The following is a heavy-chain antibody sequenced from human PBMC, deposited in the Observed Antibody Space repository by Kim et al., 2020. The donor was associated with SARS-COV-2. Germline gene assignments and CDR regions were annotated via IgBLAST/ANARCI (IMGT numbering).Heavy chain of an antibody. J-gene: IGHJ4*02. CDR3: ARAQKGGWKSSFDY. D-gene: IGHD6-19*01. Sequence: SVKVSCKASGGTFSSYAISWVRQAPGQGLEWMGGIIPIFGTANYAQRFQGRVTITADESTSTAYMELSSLRSEDMAVYYCARAQKGGWKSSFDYWGQGTLVTVSS. CDR1: GGTFSSYA. CDR2: IIPIFGTA. V-gene: IGHV1-69*13.